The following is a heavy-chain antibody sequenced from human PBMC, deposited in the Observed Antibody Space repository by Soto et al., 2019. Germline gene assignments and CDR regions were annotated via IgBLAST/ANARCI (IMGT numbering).Heavy chain of an antibody. V-gene: IGHV3-30*18. CDR1: GFTFSSYA. CDR2: ISYDGTDK. CDR3: TKESDAFDV. J-gene: IGHJ3*01. Sequence: QVQLVESGGGVVQPGRSLRLSCAASGFTFSSYAMHWVGQAPGKGLEWVAFISYDGTDKFYANSVKGRFTISRDNSKNTLYLQMNSLRLEDTAVYYCTKESDAFDVWGQGTMVTVSS.